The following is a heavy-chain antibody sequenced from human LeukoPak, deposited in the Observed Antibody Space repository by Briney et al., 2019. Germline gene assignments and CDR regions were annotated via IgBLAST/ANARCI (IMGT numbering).Heavy chain of an antibody. CDR2: IYYSGST. CDR1: GGSISSSSYY. D-gene: IGHD6-6*01. CDR3: ARHYCGYSSSCGFDP. J-gene: IGHJ5*02. V-gene: IGHV4-39*01. Sequence: SETLSLTCTVSGGSISSSSYYWGWIRQPPGKGLEWIRSIYYSGSTYYNPSLKSRVTISVDTSKNQFSLKLSSVTAADTAVYYCARHYCGYSSSCGFDPWGQGTLVTVSS.